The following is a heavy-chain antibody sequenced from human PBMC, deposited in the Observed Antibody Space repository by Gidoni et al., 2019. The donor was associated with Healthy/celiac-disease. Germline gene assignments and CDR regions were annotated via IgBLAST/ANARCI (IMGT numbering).Heavy chain of an antibody. J-gene: IGHJ5*02. D-gene: IGHD2-15*01. V-gene: IGHV4-59*01. Sequence: QVQLQESGPGLVKPSETLSLTCTVSGGSISRFYLSWIRQPPGKGLEWIGYIYYSGSTNYNPSLKSRVTRAVETSKNQYSLKLSSVTAADTAVYYCARAVVGGYCSGGSCYPPWFDPWGQGTLVTVSS. CDR3: ARAVVGGYCSGGSCYPPWFDP. CDR1: GGSISRFY. CDR2: IYYSGST.